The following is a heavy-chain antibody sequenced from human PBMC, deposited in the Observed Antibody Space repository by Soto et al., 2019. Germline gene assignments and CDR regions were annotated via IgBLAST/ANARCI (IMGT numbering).Heavy chain of an antibody. Sequence: EVQLVESGGGLVQPGGSLRLSCAASGFILSSYWMHWVRQVPGKGLVWVSRLHSDGSTTTYADSVKGRFTISRDNAKNTLYLQMNSLRAEDTAVYYCARELPTSIRGGYYYSYGMDVLGQGTTVTGSS. D-gene: IGHD2-2*02. CDR3: ARELPTSIRGGYYYSYGMDV. CDR1: GFILSSYW. J-gene: IGHJ6*02. V-gene: IGHV3-74*03. CDR2: LHSDGSTT.